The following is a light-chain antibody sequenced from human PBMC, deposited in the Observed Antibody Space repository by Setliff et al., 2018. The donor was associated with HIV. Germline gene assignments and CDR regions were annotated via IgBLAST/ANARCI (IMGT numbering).Light chain of an antibody. CDR3: SSYTSSSTYV. CDR1: SSDIGGYNF. CDR2: DNT. J-gene: IGLJ1*01. V-gene: IGLV2-14*03. Sequence: QSALTQPASVSGSPGQSITISCTETSSDIGGYNFVSWYQQYPGEAPKLIISDNTKRPSGVSDRFSASKSGNTASLTISGLRAEDEADYYCSSYTSSSTYVFGLGTKVTVL.